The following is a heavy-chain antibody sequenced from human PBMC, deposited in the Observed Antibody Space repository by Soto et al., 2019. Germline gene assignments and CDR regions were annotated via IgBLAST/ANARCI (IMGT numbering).Heavy chain of an antibody. J-gene: IGHJ6*02. CDR3: ARGTHCSGGSCYMWYYYYYGMDV. CDR1: GGSISSYY. D-gene: IGHD2-15*01. CDR2: IYYSGST. V-gene: IGHV4-59*08. Sequence: SETLSLTCTVSGGSISSYYWSWIRQPPGKGLEWIGYIYYSGSTNYNPSLKSRVTISVDTSKNQFSLKLSSVTAADTAVYYCARGTHCSGGSCYMWYYYYYGMDVWGQGTTVTVSS.